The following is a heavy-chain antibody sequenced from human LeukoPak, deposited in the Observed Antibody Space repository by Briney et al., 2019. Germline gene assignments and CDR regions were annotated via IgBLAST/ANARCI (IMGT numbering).Heavy chain of an antibody. CDR2: ISSRSNYI. D-gene: IGHD3-10*01. Sequence: GGSLRLSCAASGFTFNDYWMTWVRQAPGKGLEWVSLISSRSNYIYYADSVKGRFTISRDNAKNSVYLQMNSLRAEDTAVYYCARPYGSGSYSAPYYYFGLDVWGKGTTVTVSS. CDR1: GFTFNDYW. CDR3: ARPYGSGSYSAPYYYFGLDV. V-gene: IGHV3-21*06. J-gene: IGHJ6*04.